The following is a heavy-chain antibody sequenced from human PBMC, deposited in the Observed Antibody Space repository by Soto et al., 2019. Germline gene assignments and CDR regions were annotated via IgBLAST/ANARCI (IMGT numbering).Heavy chain of an antibody. CDR1: GYTFTSYD. V-gene: IGHV1-8*01. D-gene: IGHD3-3*01. CDR3: ARGRDYYDFWSGYSPIYGMDV. CDR2: MNPNSGNT. J-gene: IGHJ6*02. Sequence: ASVKVSCKASGYTFTSYDINWVRQATGQGLEWMGWMNPNSGNTGYAQKFQGRVTMTRNTSISTAYMELSSLRSEDTAVYYCARGRDYYDFWSGYSPIYGMDVWGQGITVTSP.